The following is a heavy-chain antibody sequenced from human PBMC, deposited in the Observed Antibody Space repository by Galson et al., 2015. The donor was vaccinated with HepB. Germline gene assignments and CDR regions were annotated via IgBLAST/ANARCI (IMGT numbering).Heavy chain of an antibody. CDR2: IIPIFGTA. D-gene: IGHD6-19*01. CDR1: GGTFSSYA. CDR3: ASVGYSSGWYDY. V-gene: IGHV1-69*13. J-gene: IGHJ4*02. Sequence: SVKVSCKASGGTFSSYAISWVRQAPGQGLEWMGGIIPIFGTANYAQKFQGRVTITADESTSTACMELSSLRSEDTAVYYCASVGYSSGWYDYWGQGTLVTVSS.